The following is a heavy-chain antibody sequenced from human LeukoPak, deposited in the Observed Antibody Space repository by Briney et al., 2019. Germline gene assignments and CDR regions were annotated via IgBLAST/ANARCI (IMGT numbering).Heavy chain of an antibody. CDR2: ISWRGGSI. D-gene: IGHD4/OR15-4a*01. Sequence: GRSLRLSCAASGFTFDDYAMHWVQQAPGKGLEWVSGISWRGGSIGYADSVKGRFTISRDNAKNSLYLQMNSLRAEDTALYYCAKGISTTEGLTGFFDYWGQGTLVTVSS. CDR1: GFTFDDYA. CDR3: AKGISTTEGLTGFFDY. J-gene: IGHJ4*02. V-gene: IGHV3-9*01.